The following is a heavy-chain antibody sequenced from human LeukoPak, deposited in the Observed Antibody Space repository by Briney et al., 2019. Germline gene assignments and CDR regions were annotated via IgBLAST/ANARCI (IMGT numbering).Heavy chain of an antibody. CDR2: ISGSGGST. CDR1: GFTFSSYS. V-gene: IGHV3-23*01. J-gene: IGHJ4*02. CDR3: AKNRPAVVVTATRFYYFDY. D-gene: IGHD2-21*02. Sequence: GGSLRLSCAASGFTFSSYSMNWVRQAPGKGLEWVSAISGSGGSTYYADSVKGRFTIPRDNSKNTLYLQMNSLRAEDTAVYYCAKNRPAVVVTATRFYYFDYWGQGTLVTVSS.